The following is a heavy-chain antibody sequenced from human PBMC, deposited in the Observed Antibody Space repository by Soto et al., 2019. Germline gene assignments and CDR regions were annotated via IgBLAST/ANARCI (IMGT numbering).Heavy chain of an antibody. CDR3: ARDGQYRTDGFDI. D-gene: IGHD5-12*01. J-gene: IGHJ3*02. Sequence: EAQLLESGGELIQPGGSLRLSCAASGFTYSSHGMSWVRQAPGKGLEWIAGLSRGGGSTYYADSVKGRFTISRDNSKNTLDLIMNSLRVEDKALYYCARDGQYRTDGFDIWGQGTMVTVSS. CDR2: LSRGGGST. V-gene: IGHV3-23*01. CDR1: GFTYSSHG.